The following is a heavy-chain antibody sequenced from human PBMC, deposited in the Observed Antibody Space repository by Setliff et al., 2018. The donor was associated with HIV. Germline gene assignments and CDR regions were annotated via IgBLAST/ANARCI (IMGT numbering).Heavy chain of an antibody. CDR3: ARGNYYNLWADPFDY. CDR2: FYYTGTT. CDR1: DNSLNSHDFY. Sequence: SETLSLTCSVSDNSLNSHDFYWGWIRQPPGKGLEWIGNFYYTGTTYYNSSLKSRVTISVDTAKNQVSLKLTSMTAADTAIYYCARGNYYNLWADPFDYWGQGTLVTVSS. J-gene: IGHJ4*02. V-gene: IGHV4-39*07. D-gene: IGHD3-3*01.